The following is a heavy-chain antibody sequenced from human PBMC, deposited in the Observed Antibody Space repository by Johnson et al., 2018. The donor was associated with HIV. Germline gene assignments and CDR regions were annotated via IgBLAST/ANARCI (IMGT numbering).Heavy chain of an antibody. Sequence: VQLVESGGGLVQPGRSLRLSCTASGFTFGDYAMSWVRQAPGTGLEWVGFIRSKAYGGTTEYAESVKGRFTISRDDSKRIAYLQMNNLKTEDTAVYYWTRITSVCSSGGGDAFDIWGQGTMVTVSS. CDR3: TRITSVCSSGGGDAFDI. J-gene: IGHJ3*02. CDR2: IRSKAYGGTT. CDR1: GFTFGDYA. V-gene: IGHV3-49*04. D-gene: IGHD6-19*01.